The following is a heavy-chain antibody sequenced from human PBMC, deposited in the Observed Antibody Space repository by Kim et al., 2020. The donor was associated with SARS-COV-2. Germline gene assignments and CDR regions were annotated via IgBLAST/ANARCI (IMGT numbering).Heavy chain of an antibody. CDR1: GFTFDDYA. CDR3: AKGDDYGDYFQEHTPSVDY. CDR2: ISWNSGSI. Sequence: GGSLRLSCAASGFTFDDYAMHWVRQAPGKGLEWVSGISWNSGSIGYADSVKGRFTISRDNAKNSLYLQMNSLRAEDTALYYCAKGDDYGDYFQEHTPSVDYWGQGTLVTVSS. D-gene: IGHD4-17*01. V-gene: IGHV3-9*01. J-gene: IGHJ4*02.